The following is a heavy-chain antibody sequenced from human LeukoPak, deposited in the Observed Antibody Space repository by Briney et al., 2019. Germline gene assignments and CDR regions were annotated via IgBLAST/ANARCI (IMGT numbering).Heavy chain of an antibody. Sequence: PGGPLRLSCAASGFTFSSYGMHWVRQAPGKGLEWVAVISYDGSNKYYADSVKGLFTISRDNSKNTLYLQMNSLRAEDTAVYYCAKDTLRYFDWFDYWGQGTLVTVSS. J-gene: IGHJ5*01. CDR3: AKDTLRYFDWFDY. D-gene: IGHD3-9*01. CDR1: GFTFSSYG. V-gene: IGHV3-30*18. CDR2: ISYDGSNK.